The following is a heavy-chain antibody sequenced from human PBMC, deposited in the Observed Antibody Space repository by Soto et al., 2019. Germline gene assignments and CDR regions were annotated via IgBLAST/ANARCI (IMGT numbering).Heavy chain of an antibody. Sequence: PSETLSLTCTVSGDFISYYSWAWIRQPPGKGLEWIGHIFYRGSINYNPSLQSRVAVSVDTSKNQFSLRLRSVTAADTAVYYCATVATTRGIYYCDYWGQGILVTVAS. CDR1: GDFISYYS. CDR2: IFYRGSI. CDR3: ATVATTRGIYYCDY. J-gene: IGHJ4*02. D-gene: IGHD5-12*01. V-gene: IGHV4-59*01.